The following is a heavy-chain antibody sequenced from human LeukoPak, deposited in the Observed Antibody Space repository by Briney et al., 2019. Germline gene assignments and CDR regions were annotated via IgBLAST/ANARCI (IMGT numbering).Heavy chain of an antibody. V-gene: IGHV3-49*03. CDR2: IRGEAYGGTT. D-gene: IGHD4-17*01. Sequence: PGGSVRLSGTGSGFTFCDYALRWFGQGPGKGWVGVVFIRGEAYGGTTEYAACVTGRCTISRDASKSIAYRQINSLKTGYTGADYCTRDPLDLNDYGDPGADETDLWREETVDTVP. CDR1: GFTFCDYA. CDR3: TRDPLDLNDYGDPGADETDL. J-gene: IGHJ5*02.